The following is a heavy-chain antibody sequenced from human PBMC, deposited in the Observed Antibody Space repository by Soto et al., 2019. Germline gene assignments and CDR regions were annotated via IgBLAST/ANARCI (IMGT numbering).Heavy chain of an antibody. V-gene: IGHV1-69*01. D-gene: IGHD2-2*01. Sequence: QAQLVQSGAEVKKPGSSVKVSCKASGGTFSSYAISWVRQAPGQGLEWMGGIIPIFGTANYAQKFQGRVTITADESTRTDYMELSSLRSEDTSVYYCARGICSSTSCQWVGAYSYYGMDVWGQGTTVTVSS. CDR3: ARGICSSTSCQWVGAYSYYGMDV. J-gene: IGHJ6*02. CDR1: GGTFSSYA. CDR2: IIPIFGTA.